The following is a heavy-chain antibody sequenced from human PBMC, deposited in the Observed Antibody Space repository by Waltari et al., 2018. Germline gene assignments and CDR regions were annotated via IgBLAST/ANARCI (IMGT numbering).Heavy chain of an antibody. Sequence: EVQLLESGGGLVQPGGSLRLSCAASGFTFSSYAMSWVGQAPGKGLDGVSAISGSGGSTYYADSVKGRFTISRDNSKNTLYLQMNSLRAEDTAVYYCARDYDFWSGYYTGISAFDIWGQGTMVTVSS. J-gene: IGHJ3*02. D-gene: IGHD3-3*01. CDR2: ISGSGGST. CDR1: GFTFSSYA. CDR3: ARDYDFWSGYYTGISAFDI. V-gene: IGHV3-23*01.